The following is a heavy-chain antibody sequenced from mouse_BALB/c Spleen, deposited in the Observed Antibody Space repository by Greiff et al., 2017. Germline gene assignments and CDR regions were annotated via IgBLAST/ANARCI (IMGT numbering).Heavy chain of an antibody. Sequence: VQLKESGPELVKPGASVKISCKASGYSFTGYFMNWVMQSHGKSLEWIGRINPYNGDTFYNQKFKGKATLTVDKSSSTAHMELRSLASEDSAVYYCARGGLRYAMDYWGQGTSVTVSS. CDR1: GYSFTGYF. CDR2: INPYNGDT. CDR3: ARGGLRYAMDY. V-gene: IGHV1-20*02. D-gene: IGHD2-2*01. J-gene: IGHJ4*01.